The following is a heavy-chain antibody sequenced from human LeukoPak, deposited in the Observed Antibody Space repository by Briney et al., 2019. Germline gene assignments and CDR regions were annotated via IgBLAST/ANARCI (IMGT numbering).Heavy chain of an antibody. J-gene: IGHJ3*02. CDR3: ARDNTKDYYDSSEDAFDI. CDR2: IYTSGST. Sequence: PSETLSLTCTVSGGSISSGSYYWSWIRQPAGKGLEWIGRIYTSGSTNYNPSLKSRVTISVDTSKNQFSLKLSSVTAADTAVYYCARDNTKDYYDSSEDAFDIWGQGTMVTVSS. V-gene: IGHV4-61*02. D-gene: IGHD3-22*01. CDR1: GGSISSGSYY.